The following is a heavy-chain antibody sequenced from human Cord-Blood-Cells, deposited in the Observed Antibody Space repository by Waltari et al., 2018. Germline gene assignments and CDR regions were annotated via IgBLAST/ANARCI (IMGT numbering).Heavy chain of an antibody. CDR3: ARFGMGVDAFDI. D-gene: IGHD3-16*01. CDR1: GYTFTSYG. J-gene: IGHJ3*02. CDR2: ISAYNGNT. V-gene: IGHV1-18*04. Sequence: QVQLVQSGAEVKQPGASVKVPCKASGYTFTSYGSSWVRQAPGQGCEWMGWISAYNGNTNDAQKLQGRVTMTTDTPTSTAYMELRGLRSDDTAVYYCARFGMGVDAFDIWGQGTMVTVSS.